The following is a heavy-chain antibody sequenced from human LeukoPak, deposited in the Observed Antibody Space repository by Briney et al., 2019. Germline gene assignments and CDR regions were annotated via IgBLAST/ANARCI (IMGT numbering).Heavy chain of an antibody. Sequence: KPSETLSLACTVSGGSISNYYWSWIRQHPGKGLEWIGYMYYRGSTYYNPSLKSRVTISVDTSKNQFSLKLSSVTAADTAVYHCARSYGYGTNFDYWGQGTLVTVSS. CDR3: ARSYGYGTNFDY. CDR1: GGSISNYY. J-gene: IGHJ4*02. V-gene: IGHV4-59*06. CDR2: MYYRGST. D-gene: IGHD5-18*01.